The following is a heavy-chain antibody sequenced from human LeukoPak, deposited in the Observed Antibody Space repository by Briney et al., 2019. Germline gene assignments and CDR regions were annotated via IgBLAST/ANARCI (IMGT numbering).Heavy chain of an antibody. CDR2: ISSSSSYM. V-gene: IGHV3-21*01. J-gene: IGHJ4*02. CDR3: ARGRYCSGGSCSPPFDY. D-gene: IGHD2-15*01. Sequence: GGSLRLSCAASGFTFSSYSMNWVRQAPGKGLEWVSSISSSSSYMYYADSVKGRFTISRDNAKNSLYLQMNSLRAEDTAVYYCARGRYCSGGSCSPPFDYWGQGTLVTVSS. CDR1: GFTFSSYS.